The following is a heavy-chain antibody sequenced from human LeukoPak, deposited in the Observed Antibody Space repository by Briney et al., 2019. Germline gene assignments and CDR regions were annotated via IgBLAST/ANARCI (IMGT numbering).Heavy chain of an antibody. J-gene: IGHJ4*02. CDR2: IIPIFGTA. CDR3: ARGETPSGPFDY. CDR1: GGTFRSYA. Sequence: ASVKVSCKASGGTFRSYAISWVRQAPGQGLEWMGGIIPIFGTANYAQKFQGRVTITADKSTSTAYMELSSLRSEDTAVYYCARGETPSGPFDYWGQGTLVTVSS. D-gene: IGHD3-10*01. V-gene: IGHV1-69*06.